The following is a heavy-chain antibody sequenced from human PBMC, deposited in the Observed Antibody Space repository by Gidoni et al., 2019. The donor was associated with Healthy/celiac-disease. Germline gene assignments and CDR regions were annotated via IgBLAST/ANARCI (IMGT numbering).Heavy chain of an antibody. CDR2: IYTSGST. J-gene: IGHJ6*02. Sequence: QVQLQESGPGLVKPSETLSLTCTVSGGSISSSYWSWIRQPAGKGLEWIGRIYTSGSTNYTPSLKSRATMSVDTSKNQFSLKLSSVTAADTAVYYCARSAQQGYYYYGMDVWGQGTTVTVSS. CDR3: ARSAQQGYYYYGMDV. V-gene: IGHV4-4*07. CDR1: GGSISSSY.